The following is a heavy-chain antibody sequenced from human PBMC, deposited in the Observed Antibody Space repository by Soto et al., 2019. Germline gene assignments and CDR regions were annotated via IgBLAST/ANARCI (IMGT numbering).Heavy chain of an antibody. V-gene: IGHV1-69*10. CDR1: GGTFSSYA. J-gene: IGHJ6*02. CDR2: IIPILGIA. CDR3: VRGHDYYGSGSYYYYYGMDV. Sequence: ASVKVSCKASGGTFSSYAISWVRQAPGQGLEWMGGIIPILGIANYAQKFQGRVTITADKSTSTAYMELSSLRSEDTAVYYCVRGHDYYGSGSYYYYYGMDVWGQGTTVTVSS. D-gene: IGHD3-10*01.